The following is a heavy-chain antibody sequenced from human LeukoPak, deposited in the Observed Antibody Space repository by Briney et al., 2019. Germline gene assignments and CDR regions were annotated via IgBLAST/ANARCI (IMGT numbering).Heavy chain of an antibody. CDR2: IYTSGST. CDR3: ARSGPGDY. D-gene: IGHD7-27*01. V-gene: IGHV4-61*02. J-gene: IGHJ4*02. CDR1: GGSISSGSYY. Sequence: SQTLSLTCTVSGGSISSGSYYWSWIRQPAGKGLEWIGRIYTSGSTNYNPSLKSRVIISVDTSKNQFSLKLSSVTAADTAVYYCARSGPGDYWGQGTLVTVSS.